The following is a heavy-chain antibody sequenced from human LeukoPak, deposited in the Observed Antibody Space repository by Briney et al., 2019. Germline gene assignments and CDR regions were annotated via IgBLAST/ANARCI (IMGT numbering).Heavy chain of an antibody. D-gene: IGHD2-2*03. CDR2: IYYSGTT. CDR3: ATETRWIPFDI. V-gene: IGHV4-39*01. J-gene: IGHJ3*02. CDR1: GASISSSSYY. Sequence: SETLSLTCTVSGASISSSSYYWGWIRQPPGKGLEWIGSIYYSGTTYYSPSLKSRVTISVDTPKNQFSLKLSSVTAADTAVYYCATETRWIPFDIWGQGTMVTVSS.